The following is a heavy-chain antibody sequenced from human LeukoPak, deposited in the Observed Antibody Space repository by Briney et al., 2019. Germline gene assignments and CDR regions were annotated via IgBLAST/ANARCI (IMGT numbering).Heavy chain of an antibody. CDR3: AKDLYSPRNRPTLEWLLYEAVNYYYYGMDV. CDR2: ISGSGGST. V-gene: IGHV3-23*01. Sequence: GGSLRLSCAASGFTFSSYAMSWVRQAPGKGLEWVSAISGSGGSTYYADSVKGRFTISRDNSKNTLYLQMNSLRAEDTAVYYCAKDLYSPRNRPTLEWLLYEAVNYYYYGMDVWGQGTTVTVSS. CDR1: GFTFSSYA. J-gene: IGHJ6*02. D-gene: IGHD3-3*01.